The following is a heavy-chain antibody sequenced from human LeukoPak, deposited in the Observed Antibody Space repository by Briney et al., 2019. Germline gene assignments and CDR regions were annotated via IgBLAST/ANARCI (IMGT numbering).Heavy chain of an antibody. D-gene: IGHD1-26*01. V-gene: IGHV3-21*01. CDR2: ISSSSSYI. J-gene: IGHJ4*02. CDR3: AREVYSGSYYFDY. CDR1: GFTFSSYS. Sequence: PGGSLRLSCAASGFTFSSYSMNWVRQAPRKGLEWVSSISSSSSYIYYTDSVKGRFTISRDNSKNTLYLQMGSLRAEDMAVYYCAREVYSGSYYFDYWGQGTLVTVSS.